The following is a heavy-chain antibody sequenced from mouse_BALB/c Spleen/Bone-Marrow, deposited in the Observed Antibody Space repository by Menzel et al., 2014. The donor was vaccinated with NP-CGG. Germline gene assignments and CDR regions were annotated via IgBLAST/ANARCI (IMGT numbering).Heavy chain of an antibody. D-gene: IGHD4-1*01. CDR2: INPSTGYT. J-gene: IGHJ1*01. CDR1: GYTFTSYW. V-gene: IGHV1-7*01. CDR3: ARDWDYWYFDV. Sequence: QVQLKGAGAELAKTGASVEMCCKASGYTFTSYWMYWVKKRPGQGLEWIGYINPSTGYTEYNQKFKEKATVTADKSSSTAYMQLSSLTSEDSAVYYCARDWDYWYFDVWGAGTTVTVSS.